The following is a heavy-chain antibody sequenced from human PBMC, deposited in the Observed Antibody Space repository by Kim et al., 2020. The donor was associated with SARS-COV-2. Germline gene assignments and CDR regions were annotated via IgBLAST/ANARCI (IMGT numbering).Heavy chain of an antibody. CDR1: GYTFTSYV. J-gene: IGHJ3*02. CDR2: INAGNGNT. CDR3: ARPLYDSSGYDYLAGAFDI. Sequence: SVKVSCKASGYTFTSYVIHWVRQAPGQRLQWMGWINAGNGNTKYSQKFQGRVTFTRDTSASTAYMELSSLRSEDTAVYYCARPLYDSSGYDYLAGAFDIWGQGTMVTVSS. V-gene: IGHV1-3*01. D-gene: IGHD3-22*01.